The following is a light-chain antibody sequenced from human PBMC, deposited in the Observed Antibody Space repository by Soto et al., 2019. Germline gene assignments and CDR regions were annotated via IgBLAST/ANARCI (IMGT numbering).Light chain of an antibody. J-gene: IGKJ2*01. V-gene: IGKV3-20*01. CDR3: QQYVSPPRVT. Sequence: EIVLTQSPGTLSLSPGERATLSCRASQSVSISHLAWYQQKPGQAPRLLIYGASIRATGIPDRFSGSGSGRDFTLTISTLEPEDFAVYYCQQYVSPPRVTFGQGTKLEIK. CDR1: QSVSISH. CDR2: GAS.